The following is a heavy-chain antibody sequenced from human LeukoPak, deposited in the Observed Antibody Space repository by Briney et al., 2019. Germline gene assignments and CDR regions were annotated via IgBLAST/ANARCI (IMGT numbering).Heavy chain of an antibody. J-gene: IGHJ3*02. V-gene: IGHV3-48*01. CDR2: ISSSSSTI. CDR3: AKDSGIVLMVYAIVDAFDI. CDR1: GFTFSSYS. Sequence: GGSLRLSCAASGFTFSSYSMNWVRQAPGKGLEWVSYISSSSSTIYYADSVKGRFTISRDNSKNTLYLQMNSLRAEDTAVYYCAKDSGIVLMVYAIVDAFDIWGQGTMVTVSS. D-gene: IGHD2-8*01.